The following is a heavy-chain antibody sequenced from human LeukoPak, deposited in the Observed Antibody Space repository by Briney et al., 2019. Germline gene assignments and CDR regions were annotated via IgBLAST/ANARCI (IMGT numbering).Heavy chain of an antibody. D-gene: IGHD3-10*01. J-gene: IGHJ4*02. V-gene: IGHV3-23*01. CDR1: GFTFSSYA. CDR3: AKDVKTRYGSGSYYFDY. Sequence: PGGSLRLSCAASGFTFSSYAMSWVRQAPGKGLEWVSAISGSGGSTYYADSVKGRFTISRDNSKNTLYLQMNSLRAEDTAVYHCAKDVKTRYGSGSYYFDYWGQGTLVTVSS. CDR2: ISGSGGST.